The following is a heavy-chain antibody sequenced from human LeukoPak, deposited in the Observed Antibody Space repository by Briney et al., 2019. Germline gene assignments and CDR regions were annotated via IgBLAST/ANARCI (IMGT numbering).Heavy chain of an antibody. CDR3: ARASGVKYPNWFDP. Sequence: SETLSLTCAVSGYSISSGYYWGWIRQPPGKGLEWIGSIYHSGSTYYNPSLRSRVTISVDTSKSQFSLTVRSMTAADTAMYYCARASGVKYPNWFDPWGQGILVTVSS. CDR1: GYSISSGYY. J-gene: IGHJ5*02. CDR2: IYHSGST. D-gene: IGHD2-2*01. V-gene: IGHV4-38-2*01.